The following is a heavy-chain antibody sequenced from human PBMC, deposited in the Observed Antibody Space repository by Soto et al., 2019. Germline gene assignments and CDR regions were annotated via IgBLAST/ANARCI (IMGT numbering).Heavy chain of an antibody. Sequence: QVQLVESGGGVVQPGRSLRLSCAASGFTFSSYGMHWVRQAPGKGLEWVAVISNDGHNKYYGDSVKGRFTISRDNSKNTLYLQMNSLRAEDTAVYYCTNLDYYCSINPHVRIGYWGQGTLVTVFS. CDR3: TNLDYYCSINPHVRIGY. J-gene: IGHJ4*02. CDR1: GFTFSSYG. CDR2: ISNDGHNK. D-gene: IGHD3-10*01. V-gene: IGHV3-30*18.